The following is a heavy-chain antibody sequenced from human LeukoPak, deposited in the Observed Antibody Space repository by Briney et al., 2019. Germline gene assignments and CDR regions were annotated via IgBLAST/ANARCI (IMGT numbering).Heavy chain of an antibody. Sequence: PGGTLRLSCAASGFTFSGYGMNWVRQAPGKGLEWVAVISYDGSNKYYADSVKGRFTISRDNSKNTLYLQMNSLRAEDTAVYYCAKDSSWYYYYMDVWGKGTTVTVSS. D-gene: IGHD6-13*01. J-gene: IGHJ6*03. CDR1: GFTFSGYG. V-gene: IGHV3-30*18. CDR3: AKDSSWYYYYMDV. CDR2: ISYDGSNK.